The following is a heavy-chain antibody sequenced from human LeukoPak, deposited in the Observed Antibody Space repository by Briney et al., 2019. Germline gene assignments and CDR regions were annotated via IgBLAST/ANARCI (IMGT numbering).Heavy chain of an antibody. CDR2: ISYDGSNK. J-gene: IGHJ4*02. CDR3: ARDRFYYYDSSGYHHFDY. D-gene: IGHD3-22*01. V-gene: IGHV3-30*04. CDR1: GFTFSSYA. Sequence: GGSLRLSCAASGFTFSSYAMHWVRQAPGKGLEWVAVISYDGSNKYYADSVKGRFTISRDNSKNTLYLQMNSLRAEDTAVYYCARDRFYYYDSSGYHHFDYWGQGTLVTVSS.